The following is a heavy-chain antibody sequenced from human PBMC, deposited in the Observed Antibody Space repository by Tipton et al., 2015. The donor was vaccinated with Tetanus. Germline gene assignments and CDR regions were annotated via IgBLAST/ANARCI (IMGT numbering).Heavy chain of an antibody. D-gene: IGHD2-8*01. CDR3: ARANGPGSYLDY. V-gene: IGHV3-30*04. J-gene: IGHJ4*02. CDR2: ISYDGSKD. CDR1: GFTFNTYA. Sequence: SLRLSCAVAGFTFNTYAMHWVRQAPGKGLEWVAIISYDGSKDYYADSVKGRFTISRDNSNNTLYLQMNSLRSEDTGVYYCARANGPGSYLDYWGQGTLVTVSS.